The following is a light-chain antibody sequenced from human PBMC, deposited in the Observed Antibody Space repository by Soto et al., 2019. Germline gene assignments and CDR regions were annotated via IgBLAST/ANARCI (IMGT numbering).Light chain of an antibody. J-gene: IGLJ2*01. CDR2: EGN. CDR1: SSDVGTYNL. V-gene: IGLV2-23*01. CDR3: SSYAGSSTLVV. Sequence: QSVLTQPASVSGSPGQSITISCTGTSSDVGTYNLVSWYQQHPGKAPKLMIYEGNKRPSGVSNRFSGSKSGNTASLTISGLQAEDEADYYCSSYAGSSTLVVFGGGTKVTVL.